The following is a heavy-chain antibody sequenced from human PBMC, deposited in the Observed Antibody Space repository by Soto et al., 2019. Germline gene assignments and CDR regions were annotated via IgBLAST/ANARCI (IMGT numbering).Heavy chain of an antibody. CDR3: ARGSGMDV. CDR1: GFTFSRHA. Sequence: GGSLRLSCAASGFTFSRHAMSWVRQAPGKGLGWVSAISPSGGDTYYPVSVKGRFTISRDNAKNSLYLQLNSLRAEDTAVYYCARGSGMDVWGQGTTVNVS. V-gene: IGHV3-23*01. CDR2: ISPSGGDT. J-gene: IGHJ6*02.